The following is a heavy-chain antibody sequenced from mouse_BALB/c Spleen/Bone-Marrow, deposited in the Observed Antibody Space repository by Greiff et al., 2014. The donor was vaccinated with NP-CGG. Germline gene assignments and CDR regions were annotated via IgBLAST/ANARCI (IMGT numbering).Heavy chain of an antibody. V-gene: IGHV14-3*02. CDR2: IDPANGNT. CDR3: ARYYYGSSYFDD. D-gene: IGHD1-1*01. Sequence: EVHLVESGAELVKPGASVKLSCTASGFNIKDTYMHWVKQRPEQGLEWIGRIDPANGNTKYDPKFQGKATITADTSSNTAYLQLSSLTSEDTAVYYCARYYYGSSYFDDWGQGTTLTVSS. CDR1: GFNIKDTY. J-gene: IGHJ2*01.